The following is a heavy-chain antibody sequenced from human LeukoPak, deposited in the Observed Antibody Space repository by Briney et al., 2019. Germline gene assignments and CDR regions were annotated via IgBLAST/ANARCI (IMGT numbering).Heavy chain of an antibody. D-gene: IGHD3-22*01. Sequence: GGSLRLSCATSGFSFSSYAMSWVRQAPGKGLEWVSAISGSGGSTYYADSVKGRFTISRDNSKNTLYLQMNSLRAEDTAAYYCAKSGITMIVVVPYYFDYWGQGTLVTVSS. CDR1: GFSFSSYA. CDR3: AKSGITMIVVVPYYFDY. CDR2: ISGSGGST. J-gene: IGHJ4*02. V-gene: IGHV3-23*01.